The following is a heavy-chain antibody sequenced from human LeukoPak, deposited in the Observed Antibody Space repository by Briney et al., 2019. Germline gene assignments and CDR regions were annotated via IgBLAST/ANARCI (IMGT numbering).Heavy chain of an antibody. V-gene: IGHV1-8*01. CDR3: ARALGYCSSTSCYLYWFDP. J-gene: IGHJ5*02. CDR1: GYTFTSYD. CDR2: MNPNSGNT. D-gene: IGHD2-2*01. Sequence: ASVKVSCKTFGYTFTSYDINWVRQATGQGLEWMGWMNPNSGNTGYAQKFQGRVTMTKNTSISTAYMELSSLRSEDTAVYYCARALGYCSSTSCYLYWFDPWGQGTLVTVSS.